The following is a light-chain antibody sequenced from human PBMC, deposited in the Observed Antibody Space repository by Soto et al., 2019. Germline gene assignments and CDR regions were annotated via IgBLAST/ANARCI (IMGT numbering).Light chain of an antibody. J-gene: IGLJ2*01. CDR3: GTWDSSLSVV. Sequence: QSVLTQPPSVSAAPGQKVTISCSGSSSNIGKNSVSWYKQLPGSAPKLLIYDNYKRPSGIPDRFSGSKSGTSATLDITGLQTGDEADYYCGTWDSSLSVVFGGGTKLTVL. CDR1: SSNIGKNS. V-gene: IGLV1-51*01. CDR2: DNY.